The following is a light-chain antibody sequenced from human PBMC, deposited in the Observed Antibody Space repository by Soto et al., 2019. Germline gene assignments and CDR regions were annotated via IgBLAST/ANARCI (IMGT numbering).Light chain of an antibody. CDR2: GAS. J-gene: IGKJ5*01. CDR1: QSVSSSY. V-gene: IGKV3-20*01. CDR3: QQYGSSPPTT. Sequence: EIVLTQPPGTLSLSPGERATLSCRASQSVSSSYLAWYQQKPGQAPRLLIYGASSRATGIPDRFSGSGSGTDFTLTISRLEPEDFAVYYCQQYGSSPPTTFGQGTRLEIK.